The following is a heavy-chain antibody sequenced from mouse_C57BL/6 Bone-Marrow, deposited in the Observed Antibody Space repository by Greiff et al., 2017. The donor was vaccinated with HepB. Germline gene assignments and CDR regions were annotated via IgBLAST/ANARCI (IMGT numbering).Heavy chain of an antibody. D-gene: IGHD1-1*01. CDR3: ARWGYGSSYDFDY. J-gene: IGHJ2*01. Sequence: EVQLQQSGPELVNPGDSVKISCKASGYSFTGYFMNWVMQSHGKSLEWIGRINPYNGDTFYNQKFKGKATLTVDKSSSTAHMELRSLTSEDSAVYYCARWGYGSSYDFDYWGQGTTLTVSS. CDR2: INPYNGDT. CDR1: GYSFTGYF. V-gene: IGHV1-20*01.